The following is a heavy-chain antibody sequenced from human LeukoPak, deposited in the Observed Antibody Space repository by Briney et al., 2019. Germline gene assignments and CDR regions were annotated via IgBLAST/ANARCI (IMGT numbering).Heavy chain of an antibody. CDR3: ARVPIAAAGTGIGFDP. D-gene: IGHD6-13*01. CDR1: GYTFTGYY. Sequence: ASVKVSCKASGYTFTGYYMHWVRQAPGQGLEWMGWINPNSGGTNCAQKFQGRVTMTRDTSISTAYMELSRLRSDDTAVYYCARVPIAAAGTGIGFDPWGQGTLVTVSS. V-gene: IGHV1-2*02. J-gene: IGHJ5*02. CDR2: INPNSGGT.